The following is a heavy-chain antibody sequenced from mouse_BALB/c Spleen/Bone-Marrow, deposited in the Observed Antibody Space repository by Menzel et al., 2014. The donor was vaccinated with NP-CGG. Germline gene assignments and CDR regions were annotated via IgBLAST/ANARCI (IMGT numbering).Heavy chain of an antibody. CDR1: GFNIKDTY. D-gene: IGHD1-1*01. CDR2: IDPANGNT. V-gene: IGHV14-3*02. J-gene: IGHJ4*01. Sequence: EVKLMESGAELVKPGASVKLSCTASGFNIKDTYMHWVQQRPEQGLEWIGRIDPANGNTKYDPKFQGKATITADTSSNTAYLQLSSLTSEDTAVYYCATLTTVVDAMDYWGQGTSVTVSS. CDR3: ATLTTVVDAMDY.